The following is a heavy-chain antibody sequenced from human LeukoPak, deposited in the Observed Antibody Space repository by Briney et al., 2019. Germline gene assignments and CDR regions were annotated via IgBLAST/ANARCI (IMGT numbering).Heavy chain of an antibody. Sequence: GGSPRLSCAASGFTFSSYSMNWVRQAPGKGLEWVSSISSSSSYIYYADSVKGRFTISRDNAKNSLYLQMNSLRAEDTAVYYCARDSIYCSGSSCYFDYWGQGTLVTVPS. CDR3: ARDSIYCSGSSCYFDY. CDR1: GFTFSSYS. J-gene: IGHJ4*02. D-gene: IGHD2-15*01. CDR2: ISSSSSYI. V-gene: IGHV3-21*01.